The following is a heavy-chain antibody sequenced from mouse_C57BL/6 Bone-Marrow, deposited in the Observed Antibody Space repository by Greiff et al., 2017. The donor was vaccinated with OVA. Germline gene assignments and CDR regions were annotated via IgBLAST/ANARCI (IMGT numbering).Heavy chain of an antibody. V-gene: IGHV1-69*01. CDR1: GYTFTSYW. CDR2: IDPSDSYT. D-gene: IGHD2-5*01. J-gene: IGHJ2*01. CDR3: AREGYYSNFYFDY. Sequence: QVQLQQPGAELVMPGASVKLSCKASGYTFTSYWMHWVKQRPGQGLEWIGEIDPSDSYTNYNQKFKGKSTLTVDKSSSTAYMQLSSLPSEDSAVYYCAREGYYSNFYFDYWGQGTTLTVSS.